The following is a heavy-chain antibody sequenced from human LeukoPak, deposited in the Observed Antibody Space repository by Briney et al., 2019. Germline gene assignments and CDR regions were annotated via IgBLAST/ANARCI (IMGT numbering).Heavy chain of an antibody. V-gene: IGHV4-39*01. CDR1: GGSVSSGGYY. CDR2: IYDSGST. Sequence: PSETLSLTCTVPGGSVSSGGYYWGWIRQPPGKGLEWIGNIYDSGSTYYNPSLRSRATISVDTSKSRFSLKLSSVTAADTAVYYCARGTDGRWYFELWGRGTLLTLSS. D-gene: IGHD5-24*01. J-gene: IGHJ2*01. CDR3: ARGTDGRWYFEL.